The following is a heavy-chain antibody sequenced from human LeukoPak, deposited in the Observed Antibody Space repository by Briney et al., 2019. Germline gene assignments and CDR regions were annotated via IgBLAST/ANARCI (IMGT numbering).Heavy chain of an antibody. V-gene: IGHV4-38-2*01. Sequence: AETLSLTCAVSGYSISSGYYWGWIRQPPGKGLEWIGSIYHSGSTYYNPSLKSRVTISVDTSKNQFSLKLSSVTAADTSVYYCARLYSGVTRPFDYWGQGTLVTVSS. J-gene: IGHJ4*02. CDR2: IYHSGST. CDR3: ARLYSGVTRPFDY. D-gene: IGHD4-23*01. CDR1: GYSISSGYY.